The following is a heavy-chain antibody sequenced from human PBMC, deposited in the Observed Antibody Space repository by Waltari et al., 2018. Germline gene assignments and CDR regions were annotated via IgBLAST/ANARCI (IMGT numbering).Heavy chain of an antibody. Sequence: QVQLVQSGAEVKKPGASVKISCKTSEYTFTSSYIHWVRQAPGQGLEWMGIINPIGGSTIYAPKFQGRVTMTRETSTSTVYMELSSLRSEDTAVYYCALDTGALWMDVWGQGTTVTVSS. CDR1: EYTFTSSY. D-gene: IGHD2-21*01. V-gene: IGHV1-46*01. CDR2: INPIGGST. CDR3: ALDTGALWMDV. J-gene: IGHJ6*02.